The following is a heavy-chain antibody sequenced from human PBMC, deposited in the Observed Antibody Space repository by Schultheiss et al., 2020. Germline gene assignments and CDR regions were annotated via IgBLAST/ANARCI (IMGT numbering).Heavy chain of an antibody. J-gene: IGHJ6*02. CDR1: GFTFSSYA. V-gene: IGHV3-23*01. D-gene: IGHD6-13*01. CDR2: ISGSGGST. CDR3: ARDSFYSSSWYPTGPYYYYGMDV. Sequence: GGSLRLSCAASGFTFSSYAMSWVRHAPGKGLEWVSAISGSGGSTYYADSVKGRFTISRDNSKNTLYLQMNSLRAEDTAVYYCARDSFYSSSWYPTGPYYYYGMDVWGQGTTVTVSS.